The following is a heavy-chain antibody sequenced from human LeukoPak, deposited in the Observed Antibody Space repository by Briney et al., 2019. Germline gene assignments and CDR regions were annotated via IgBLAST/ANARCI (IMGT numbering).Heavy chain of an antibody. V-gene: IGHV4-38-2*01. CDR2: IFHSGST. CDR3: ARQTSYYSGSGRYYPGYRFDY. CDR1: GYSISSGYY. Sequence: PSETLSLTCAVPGYSISSGYYWGWIRQPPGKGLEWIGSIFHSGSTYYNPSLRSRVTISVDTSKNQFSLKLSSVTAADTAVYYCARQTSYYSGSGRYYPGYRFDYWGQGTLVTVSS. D-gene: IGHD3-10*01. J-gene: IGHJ4*02.